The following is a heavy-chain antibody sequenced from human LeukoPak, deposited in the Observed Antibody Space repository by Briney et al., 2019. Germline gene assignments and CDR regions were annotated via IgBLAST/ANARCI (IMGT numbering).Heavy chain of an antibody. CDR3: AREPVMMGAYWDY. D-gene: IGHD3-16*01. J-gene: IGHJ4*02. V-gene: IGHV3-48*03. Sequence: GGSLRLSCAASGFTFSSYEMNWVRQAPGKGLEWVSYISSSGSTIYYADSVKGRFTISRDNAKNSLYLQMNSLRAEDTALYFCAREPVMMGAYWDYWGQGTLVTVSS. CDR2: ISSSGSTI. CDR1: GFTFSSYE.